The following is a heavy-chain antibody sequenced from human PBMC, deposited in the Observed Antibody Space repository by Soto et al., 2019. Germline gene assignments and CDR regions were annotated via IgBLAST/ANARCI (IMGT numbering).Heavy chain of an antibody. Sequence: SPPLALTSTLSGSSNRRGAYYWTWTRQHPGKVMAWIGYLHYRRSNYYNPSLKSRVTISVDTSNNQFSMKLSSVTDADKAVYYCARSRTLVLRYCDWSGGGALDIWGQWTMVT. J-gene: IGHJ3*02. V-gene: IGHV4-31*03. D-gene: IGHD3-9*01. CDR1: GSSNRRGAYY. CDR3: ARSRTLVLRYCDWSGGGALDI. CDR2: LHYRRSN.